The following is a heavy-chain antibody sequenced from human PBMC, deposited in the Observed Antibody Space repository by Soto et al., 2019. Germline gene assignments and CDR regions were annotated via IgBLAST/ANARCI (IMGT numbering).Heavy chain of an antibody. D-gene: IGHD5-12*01. Sequence: GGSLRLSCAASGFTFSTYGMHWFGQAPGKGLEWVAVISYDGSNKYYADSVKGRFTISRDNSKNTLYLQMNSLRAEDTAVYYCAKGGRDGYNYYHSDMAGWGQGTTLTVSS. CDR3: AKGGRDGYNYYHSDMAG. J-gene: IGHJ6*02. CDR1: GFTFSTYG. CDR2: ISYDGSNK. V-gene: IGHV3-30*18.